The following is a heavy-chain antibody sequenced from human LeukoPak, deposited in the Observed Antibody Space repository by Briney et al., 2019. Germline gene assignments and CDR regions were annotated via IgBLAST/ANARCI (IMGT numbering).Heavy chain of an antibody. Sequence: PSQTLSLTCTVSGGSISSGTYYWSWIRQPAGKGLEWIGRFYTSGSTNYNPSLKSRVTISVDTSKNQFSLKLSFVTAADTAVYYCARHRRYSSSWYFDYWGQGTLVTVSS. CDR1: GGSISSGTYY. CDR2: FYTSGST. D-gene: IGHD6-13*01. CDR3: ARHRRYSSSWYFDY. J-gene: IGHJ4*02. V-gene: IGHV4-61*02.